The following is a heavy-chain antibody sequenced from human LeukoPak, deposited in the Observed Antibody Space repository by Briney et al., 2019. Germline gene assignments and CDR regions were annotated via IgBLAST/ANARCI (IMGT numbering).Heavy chain of an antibody. CDR2: INPSGGSK. CDR1: GYTFTSYY. J-gene: IGHJ6*02. D-gene: IGHD3-3*01. V-gene: IGHV1-46*01. Sequence: ALVKVSCKASGYTFTSYYMHWVRQAPGQGLEWMGIINPSGGSKSYAQKFQGRVTMTRDTSTSTVYMELSSLRSEDTAVYYCARTPFLGYYGMDVWGQGTTVTVSS. CDR3: ARTPFLGYYGMDV.